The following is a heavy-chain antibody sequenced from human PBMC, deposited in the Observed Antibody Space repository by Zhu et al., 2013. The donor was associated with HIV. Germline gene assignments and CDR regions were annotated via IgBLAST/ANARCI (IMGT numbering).Heavy chain of an antibody. CDR1: GFTFSDYN. CDR3: ASTKARLDSCFFH. D-gene: IGHD3-16*01. J-gene: IGHJ1*01. V-gene: IGHV3-48*04. CDR2: IHRSSRAI. Sequence: EVQLVESGGGLVQPGGSLRLSCAASGFTFSDYNMNWVRQAPGKGLEWVSYIHRSSRAIYYSDSVKGRFTISRDNAKNSLYLHMNNLTAEDTAVYYCASTKARLDSCFFHWGQGSLVTVSS.